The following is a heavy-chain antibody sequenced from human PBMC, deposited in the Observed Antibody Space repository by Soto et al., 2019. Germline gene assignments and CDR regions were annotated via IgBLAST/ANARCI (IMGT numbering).Heavy chain of an antibody. V-gene: IGHV4-30-4*01. Sequence: SETLSLTCTVSDGSISSGDYYWRWVRQPPGKGLEWIGYIYYSGSTYYNPHRKSRVTIPVDTSKNQFSRKLSAVTAADTAVYYCARGLGELSLSYYYGMDGWGQGTTV. CDR1: DGSISSGDYY. CDR2: IYYSGST. J-gene: IGHJ6*02. D-gene: IGHD3-16*02. CDR3: ARGLGELSLSYYYGMDG.